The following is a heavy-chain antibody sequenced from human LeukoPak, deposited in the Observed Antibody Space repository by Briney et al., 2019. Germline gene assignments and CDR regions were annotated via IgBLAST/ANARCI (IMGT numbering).Heavy chain of an antibody. CDR2: INHSGST. CDR3: VRVSRIDYDANPEGDV. V-gene: IGHV4-34*01. Sequence: SETLSLTCAVYGGSFSGYYWSWIRQPPGKGLEWIGEINHSGSTNYNPSLKSRVTISVDTSKNQFSLRLTSVTAADTAVYYCVRVSRIDYDANPEGDVWGKGITVIVPS. CDR1: GGSFSGYY. D-gene: IGHD4/OR15-4a*01. J-gene: IGHJ6*04.